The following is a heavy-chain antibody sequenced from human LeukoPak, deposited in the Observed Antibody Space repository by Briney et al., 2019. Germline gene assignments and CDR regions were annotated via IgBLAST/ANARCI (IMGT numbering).Heavy chain of an antibody. V-gene: IGHV3-23*01. Sequence: QPGGSLRLSCAASGFTFSNAWMSWVRQAPGKGLEWVSAISGSGGSTYYADPVKGRFTISRDNSKNTLYLQMNSLRAEDTAVYYRAKASICSSSWCGYFDYWGQGTLVTVSS. J-gene: IGHJ4*02. CDR2: ISGSGGST. D-gene: IGHD6-13*01. CDR1: GFTFSNAW. CDR3: AKASICSSSWCGYFDY.